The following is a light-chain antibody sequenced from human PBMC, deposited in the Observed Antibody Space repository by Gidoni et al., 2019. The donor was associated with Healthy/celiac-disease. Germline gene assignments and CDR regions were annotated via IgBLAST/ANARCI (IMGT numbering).Light chain of an antibody. CDR1: QSVSSN. CDR2: GAS. Sequence: EIVMTQSPATLSVSPGERATRSCRASQSVSSNLAWYQQKPGQAPRLLIYGASTRATGIPARFSGSGSGTEFTLTISSLQSEDFAVYYCQQYNNWPPATFGGGTKVEIK. J-gene: IGKJ4*01. V-gene: IGKV3-15*01. CDR3: QQYNNWPPAT.